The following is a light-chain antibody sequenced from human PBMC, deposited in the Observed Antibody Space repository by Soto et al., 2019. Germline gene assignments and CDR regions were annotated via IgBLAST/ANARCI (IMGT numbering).Light chain of an antibody. V-gene: IGKV3-20*01. CDR3: QQDGSSLIT. J-gene: IGKJ5*01. CDR1: QSVSSTY. Sequence: VFTLSPGTLSSSPQERATLSCRASQSVSSTYLAWYQQKPGQAPRLLIYGASSRATGIPDRFSGSGSGTDFTLTISRLEPEDFAVYYCQQDGSSLITFGQGTRLEI. CDR2: GAS.